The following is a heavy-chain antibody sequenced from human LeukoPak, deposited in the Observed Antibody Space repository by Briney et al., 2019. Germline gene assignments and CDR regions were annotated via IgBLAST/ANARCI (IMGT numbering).Heavy chain of an antibody. Sequence: SETLSLTCTVSGGSISSYYWSWIRQPAGKGLEWIGRIYTSGSTNYNPSLKSRVTISVDTSKNQFSLKLSSVTAADTAVYYCARDGGYSGYDYLAVGYYFDYWGQGTLVTASS. CDR3: ARDGGYSGYDYLAVGYYFDY. J-gene: IGHJ4*02. CDR2: IYTSGST. D-gene: IGHD5-12*01. V-gene: IGHV4-4*07. CDR1: GGSISSYY.